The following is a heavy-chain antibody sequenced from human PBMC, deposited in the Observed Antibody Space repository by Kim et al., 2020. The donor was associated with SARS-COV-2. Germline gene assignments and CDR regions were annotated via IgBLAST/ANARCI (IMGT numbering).Heavy chain of an antibody. Sequence: QKFQGRVTNTRDTSASPAYMELSSLRSEDTAVYYCARDTTVTTVEYYFDYWGQGTLVTVSS. J-gene: IGHJ4*02. CDR3: ARDTTVTTVEYYFDY. V-gene: IGHV1-3*01. D-gene: IGHD4-17*01.